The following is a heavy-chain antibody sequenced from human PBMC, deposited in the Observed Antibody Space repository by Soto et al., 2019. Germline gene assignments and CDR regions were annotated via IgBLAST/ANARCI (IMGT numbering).Heavy chain of an antibody. CDR3: ATSLGVVAPNGMDV. D-gene: IGHD2-21*01. Sequence: PGESLKISCKGSVYNFTSYWTGWVRQVPGKGLEWMGVIYPGDSDTRYSPSFQGQVTISADKSISTAYLQWSSLKASDTAMYYCATSLGVVAPNGMDVWGQGTTVTVSS. CDR1: VYNFTSYW. CDR2: IYPGDSDT. V-gene: IGHV5-51*01. J-gene: IGHJ6*02.